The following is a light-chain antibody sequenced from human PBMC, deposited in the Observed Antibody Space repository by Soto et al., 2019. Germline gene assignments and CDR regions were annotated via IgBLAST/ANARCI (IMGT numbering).Light chain of an antibody. CDR2: DVS. J-gene: IGKJ4*01. Sequence: EVVLTQSPATLSLSPGERATLSCRASQSVYSYLAWYQQKPGQPPRLLISDVSNRATGIPARFSGSGYGTDFTLTISSLEPEDFAVYYCQHRNDWPFTFGGGNKVEIK. V-gene: IGKV3-11*01. CDR3: QHRNDWPFT. CDR1: QSVYSY.